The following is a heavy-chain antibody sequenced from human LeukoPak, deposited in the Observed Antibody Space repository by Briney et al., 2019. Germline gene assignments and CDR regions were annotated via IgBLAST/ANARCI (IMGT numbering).Heavy chain of an antibody. D-gene: IGHD5-18*01. V-gene: IGHV3-73*01. CDR2: IRSKANSYAT. J-gene: IGHJ4*02. CDR1: GFTFSGSA. Sequence: GGSLRLSCAASGFTFSGSAMHWVRQASGKGLEWVGRIRSKANSYATAYAASVKGRFTISRDDSKNTAYLQMNSLKTEDTAVYYCAKDRGYSYGYPYYFDYWGQGTLVTVSS. CDR3: AKDRGYSYGYPYYFDY.